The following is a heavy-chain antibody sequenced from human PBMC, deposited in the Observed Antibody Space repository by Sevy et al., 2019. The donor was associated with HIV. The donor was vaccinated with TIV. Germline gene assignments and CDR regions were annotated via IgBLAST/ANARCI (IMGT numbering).Heavy chain of an antibody. J-gene: IGHJ2*01. CDR2: VKSKTDGGTT. CDR3: CTVMSLFDDPKFWFFDL. V-gene: IGHV3-15*07. Sequence: GGSLRLSCAVSGFTFHNAWMNWVRQTPGKGLEWVGRVKSKTDGGTTDYAAPVKGRFTILRDDSNDTLYLQMDSLKTEDTAVYYCCTVMSLFDDPKFWFFDLWGRGTLVTVSS. D-gene: IGHD2-8*01. CDR1: GFTFHNAW.